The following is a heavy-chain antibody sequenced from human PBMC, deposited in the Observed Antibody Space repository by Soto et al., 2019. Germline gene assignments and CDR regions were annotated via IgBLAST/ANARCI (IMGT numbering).Heavy chain of an antibody. J-gene: IGHJ5*02. D-gene: IGHD2-2*01. CDR2: ISSSSGYI. CDR1: GFTFSSYS. V-gene: IGHV3-21*01. Sequence: EVQLVESGGGLVQPGGSLRLSCAASGFTFSSYSMTWVRQAPGKGLEWVSAISSSSGYIYYADSVKGRFTISRDNAKNSQHLQMNSLRAEDTAVYYCARALGSCSSTGCSFDPWGQGNLVNVSS. CDR3: ARALGSCSSTGCSFDP.